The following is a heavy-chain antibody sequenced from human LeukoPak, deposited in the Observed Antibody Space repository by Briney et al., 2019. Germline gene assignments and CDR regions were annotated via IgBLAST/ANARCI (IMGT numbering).Heavy chain of an antibody. CDR2: ICYSGST. CDR1: GGSISSYY. V-gene: IGHV4-59*01. J-gene: IGHJ1*01. D-gene: IGHD6-13*01. CDR3: ARWYSSSWYGEYFQH. Sequence: SETLSLTCTVSGGSISSYYWSWIRQPPGKGLEWIGYICYSGSTNYNPSLKSRVTISVETSKNQFSLNLSSVTAADTAVYYCARWYSSSWYGEYFQHWGQGTLVTVSS.